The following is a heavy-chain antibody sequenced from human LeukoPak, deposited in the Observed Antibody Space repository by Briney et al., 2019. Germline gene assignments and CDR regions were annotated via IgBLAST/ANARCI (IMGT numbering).Heavy chain of an antibody. CDR2: ISGSSDFT. V-gene: IGHV3-11*06. D-gene: IGHD5-18*01. CDR1: GFNFRDSY. CDR3: ARVARYSPMY. J-gene: IGHJ4*02. Sequence: GGSLRLSCAASGFNFRDSYMSWIRQAPGKGLEWVSYISGSSDFTNYADSVKGRLTIFRDNAKNSLYLQMNSLRADDTAVYYCARVARYSPMYWGQGALVTVSS.